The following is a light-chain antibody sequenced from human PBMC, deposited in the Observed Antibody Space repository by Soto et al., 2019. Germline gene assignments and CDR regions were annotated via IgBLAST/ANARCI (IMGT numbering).Light chain of an antibody. J-gene: IGLJ1*01. CDR2: DVS. V-gene: IGLV2-14*01. Sequence: QSVLTQPASVSGSHGQSITISCTGTSSDVGGYDFVSWYQQHPGKAPKVMIYDVSNRPSGVSNRFSGSKSGNTASLTISGLQAEDVADYYCCSYTSSYTYVFGTGTKVTVL. CDR3: CSYTSSYTYV. CDR1: SSDVGGYDF.